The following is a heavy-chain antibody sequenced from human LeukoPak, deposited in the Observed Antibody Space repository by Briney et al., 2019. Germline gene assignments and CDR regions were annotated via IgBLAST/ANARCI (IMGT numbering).Heavy chain of an antibody. V-gene: IGHV3-30*04. CDR2: ISSDGSKT. Sequence: GSPRLSCAASGFIFSNYAMHWVRQAPGKGLEWVALISSDGSKTYHADSVKGRFSISRDNSKNTLYLQLNSLRAEDTSVYYCARDSTYWYDSGSSGPHYFDYWGQGTLVTVSS. CDR1: GFIFSNYA. CDR3: ARDSTYWYDSGSSGPHYFDY. D-gene: IGHD3-10*01. J-gene: IGHJ4*02.